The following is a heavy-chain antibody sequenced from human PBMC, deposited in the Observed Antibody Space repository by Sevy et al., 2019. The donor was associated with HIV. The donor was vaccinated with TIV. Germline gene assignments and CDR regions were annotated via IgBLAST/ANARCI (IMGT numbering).Heavy chain of an antibody. CDR3: TRGLATADTPEYYFDY. V-gene: IGHV3-49*03. CDR2: ITRNSYEAYGGTT. D-gene: IGHD5-12*01. CDR1: GFTFDDYA. J-gene: IGHJ4*02. Sequence: GGSLRLSCTTSGFTFDDYAMSCFRKAPGKGLEWVAFITRNSYEAYGGTTDYAASVKGRFIISRDDSKSIAYLQMNSLKTEDTAVYYCTRGLATADTPEYYFDYWGQGILVTVSS.